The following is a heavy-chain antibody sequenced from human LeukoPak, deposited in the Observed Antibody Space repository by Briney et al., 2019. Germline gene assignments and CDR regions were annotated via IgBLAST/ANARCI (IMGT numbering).Heavy chain of an antibody. CDR2: IYYSRST. CDR3: ARGLPYDSSGYYFDGFDH. J-gene: IGHJ4*02. Sequence: SETLSLTCTVSGASVSSGTYYWGWIRQPPGKGLEWIGYIYYSRSTYYNPSLKSRVTISVDTSKNQFSLKLNSVTAADTAVYYCARGLPYDSSGYYFDGFDHWGQGTLVSVSS. D-gene: IGHD3-22*01. V-gene: IGHV4-31*03. CDR1: GASVSSGTYY.